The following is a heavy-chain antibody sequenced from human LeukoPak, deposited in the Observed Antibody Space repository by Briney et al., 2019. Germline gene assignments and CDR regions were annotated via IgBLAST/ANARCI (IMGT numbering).Heavy chain of an antibody. V-gene: IGHV3-23*01. CDR2: ISGSGDST. CDR1: GFTFANYG. Sequence: PGGSLRLSCAASGFTFANYGMSWVRQAPGEGLEWVSVISGSGDSTYYANSVKGRFTISRDNSKNTLYLQMNGLRAEDTAVYYCAKGSSNFDSWGRGTLVTVSS. J-gene: IGHJ4*02. CDR3: AKGSSNFDS.